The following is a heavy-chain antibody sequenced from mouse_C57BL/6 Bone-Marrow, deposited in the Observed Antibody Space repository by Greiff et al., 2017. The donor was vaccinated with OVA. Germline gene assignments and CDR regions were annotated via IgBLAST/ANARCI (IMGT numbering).Heavy chain of an antibody. V-gene: IGHV2-6-1*01. J-gene: IGHJ4*01. CDR1: GFSLTSYG. CDR2: IWSDGST. CDR3: ARHGITTVEDYAMDY. Sequence: VKLVESGPGLVAPSQSLSITCTVSGFSLTSYGVHWVRQPPGKGLEWLVVIWSDGSTTYNSALKSRLSISKDNSKSQVFLKMNRLQTEDTDMYYCARHGITTVEDYAMDYWGQGTSVTVSS. D-gene: IGHD1-1*01.